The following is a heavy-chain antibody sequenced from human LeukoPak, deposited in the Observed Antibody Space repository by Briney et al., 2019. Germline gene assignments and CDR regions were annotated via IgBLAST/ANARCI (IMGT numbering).Heavy chain of an antibody. Sequence: GGSLRLSCVASEFVFSSHAMIWVRQAPGKGLEWISSITSSSSNIFYADSVKGRFTISRDNAKNSLYLQMNSLRAEDTAVYYCARALVAARPSGDAFDIWGQGTMVTVSS. CDR1: EFVFSSHA. CDR2: ITSSSSNI. V-gene: IGHV3-21*01. J-gene: IGHJ3*02. D-gene: IGHD6-6*01. CDR3: ARALVAARPSGDAFDI.